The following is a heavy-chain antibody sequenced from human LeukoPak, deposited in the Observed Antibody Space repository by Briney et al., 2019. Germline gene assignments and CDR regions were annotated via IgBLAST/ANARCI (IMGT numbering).Heavy chain of an antibody. CDR1: GGSISSYY. J-gene: IGHJ6*02. D-gene: IGHD5-18*01. V-gene: IGHV4-59*01. CDR2: IYYSGST. CDR3: ARDGPAYSTRWYDYYYGLDV. Sequence: SETLSLTCTVSGGSISSYYWSWIRQPPGKGLEWIGHIYYSGSTNYNPSLKSRVAISVDTSRNQFSLKLSSVTAADTAIYYCARDGPAYSTRWYDYYYGLDVWGQGTTVTVSS.